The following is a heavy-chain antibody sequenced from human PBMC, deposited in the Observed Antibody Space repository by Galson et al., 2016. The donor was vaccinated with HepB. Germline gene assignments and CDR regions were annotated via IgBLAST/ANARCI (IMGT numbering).Heavy chain of an antibody. CDR2: LCYTGSA. D-gene: IGHD1-14*01. Sequence: SETLSLTCTVSGGSISSSGYCWGWIRQPPGKGREWSGSLCYTGSAYYTPSPKSRVTISVDTSKNTLSLKLNSVTAADTAVFYCARLLGGINRMGNGFDPWGQGTLVTVSA. J-gene: IGHJ5*02. CDR3: ARLLGGINRMGNGFDP. V-gene: IGHV4-39*01. CDR1: GGSISSSGYC.